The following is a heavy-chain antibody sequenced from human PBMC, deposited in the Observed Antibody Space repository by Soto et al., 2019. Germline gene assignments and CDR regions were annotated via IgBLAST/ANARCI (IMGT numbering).Heavy chain of an antibody. J-gene: IGHJ5*02. CDR2: IYHSGST. D-gene: IGHD2-15*01. CDR3: ARSRYYSGGSYLGWFDP. V-gene: IGHV4-30-2*01. Sequence: SETLSLTCAVSGGSISSGGYSWSWIRQPPGKGLEWIGYIYHSGSTYYNPSLKSRVTISVDRSKNQFSLKLSSVTAADTAVYYCARSRYYSGGSYLGWFDPWSQGTLVTVSS. CDR1: GGSISSGGYS.